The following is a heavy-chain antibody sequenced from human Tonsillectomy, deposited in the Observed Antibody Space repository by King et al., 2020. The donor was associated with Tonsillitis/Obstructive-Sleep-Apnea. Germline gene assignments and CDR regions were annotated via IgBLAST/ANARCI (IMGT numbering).Heavy chain of an antibody. CDR1: GFTFSSYS. J-gene: IGHJ3*02. D-gene: IGHD3-22*01. CDR2: ISSSSSTI. CDR3: ARDALWDYDDSSGYDQTSI. Sequence: VQLVESGGGLVQPGGSLRLSCAASGFTFSSYSMNWVRQAPGKGLEWVSYISSSSSTIYYADSVKGRFTISRDNAKNSLYLQMNSLRDEDTAVYYCARDALWDYDDSSGYDQTSIWGQGTMVTVSS. V-gene: IGHV3-48*02.